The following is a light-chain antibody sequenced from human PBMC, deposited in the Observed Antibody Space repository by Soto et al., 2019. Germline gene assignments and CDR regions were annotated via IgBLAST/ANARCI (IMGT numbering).Light chain of an antibody. J-gene: IGKJ1*01. CDR2: AAS. V-gene: IGKV1-39*01. CDR3: QQSYSSPPT. Sequence: DIQMTQSPSSLSASVEDRVIITCRASQSISNHLNWYQQKPGKAPKLLIFAASSLQSGVPSRFSDSRSGPDFTLTISSLQPEDFATYYCQQSYSSPPTFDQGTKVDSK. CDR1: QSISNH.